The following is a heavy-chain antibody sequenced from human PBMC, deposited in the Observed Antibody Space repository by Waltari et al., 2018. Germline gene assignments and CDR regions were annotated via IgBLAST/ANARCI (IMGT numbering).Heavy chain of an antibody. J-gene: IGHJ4*02. CDR1: GDSMSSTYW. CDR2: VHGSGKS. D-gene: IGHD2-15*01. V-gene: IGHV4-4*02. Sequence: QLKLQESGPGLVKPSGTLSLTCGVYGDSMSSTYWWSWVRQPPGKGLEWIGQVHGSGKSNYNPSFAGRVIVSLDTDNNQFSLEVASATAADTAIYYCARDRGRGLYLDSWGPGMLVTVSP. CDR3: ARDRGRGLYLDS.